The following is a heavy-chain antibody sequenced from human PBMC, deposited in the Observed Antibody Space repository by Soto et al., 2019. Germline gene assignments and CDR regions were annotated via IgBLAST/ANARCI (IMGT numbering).Heavy chain of an antibody. Sequence: EVQLVESGGGLVQSGGSLRLSCAASGFTFSSYWMSWVRQGPGKGPEWVAIIKQDGSEIYYVDSVKGRFTISRDNAKSSLYLQMTSLRAEDTAVYHCAKSISAIPGDSWGQGTLVTVSS. V-gene: IGHV3-7*05. CDR2: IKQDGSEI. D-gene: IGHD2-2*01. CDR3: AKSISAIPGDS. J-gene: IGHJ4*02. CDR1: GFTFSSYW.